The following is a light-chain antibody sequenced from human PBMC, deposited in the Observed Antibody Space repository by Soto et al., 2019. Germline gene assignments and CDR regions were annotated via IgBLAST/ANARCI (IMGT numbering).Light chain of an antibody. Sequence: QSVLTQPPSVSAAPGQKVSISCSGSSSNIGNNYVSWYQHLPGTAPRLLIYDNDKRPSGIPDRFSGSKSGTSATLGITGLQTGDDADYFCVTSHSSLSPVVFGGGTKLTVL. CDR1: SSNIGNNY. J-gene: IGLJ2*01. CDR3: VTSHSSLSPVV. V-gene: IGLV1-51*01. CDR2: DND.